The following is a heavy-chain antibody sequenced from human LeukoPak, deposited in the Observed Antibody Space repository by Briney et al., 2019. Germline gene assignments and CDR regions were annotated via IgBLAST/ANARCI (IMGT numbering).Heavy chain of an antibody. V-gene: IGHV3-23*01. Sequence: GGSLRLSCAASGFTFSSYAMSWARQAPGKGLEWVSAISGSGGSTYYADSVKGRFTISRDNSKNTLYLQMNSLRAEDTAVYYCAKDPGGDFWSGYSYYFDYWGQGTLVTVSS. CDR1: GFTFSSYA. D-gene: IGHD3-3*01. CDR2: ISGSGGST. CDR3: AKDPGGDFWSGYSYYFDY. J-gene: IGHJ4*02.